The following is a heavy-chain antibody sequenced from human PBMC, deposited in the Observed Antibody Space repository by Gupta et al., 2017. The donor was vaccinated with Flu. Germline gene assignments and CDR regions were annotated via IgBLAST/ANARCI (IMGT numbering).Heavy chain of an antibody. Sequence: QVQLLQSGGEVKKPGASVRVSCKPSGYTFTSYAITWVRQAPGQGLEWMGWISVYSGATIYAQKFQDRLTLTTDTSTNTAYLDLRSLRSDDTAVYYCARLLVRHGNSISCYSNWFDPWGQGTLVTVSS. V-gene: IGHV1-18*01. CDR1: GYTFTSYA. J-gene: IGHJ5*02. CDR3: ARLLVRHGNSISCYSNWFDP. D-gene: IGHD2-2*01. CDR2: ISVYSGAT.